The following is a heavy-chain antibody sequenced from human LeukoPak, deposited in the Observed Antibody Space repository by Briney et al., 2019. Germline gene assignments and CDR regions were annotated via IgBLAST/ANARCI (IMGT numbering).Heavy chain of an antibody. J-gene: IGHJ4*02. Sequence: GGSLRLSCAASGFSLSNHYMSWVRQAPGKGLEWVANIGQHGSEYADSVKGRFTVSRDNARNSLYLQMDSLRAEDTAVYYCARGVLPGTIQWSLDYWGQGTLVTVSS. D-gene: IGHD2-2*02. V-gene: IGHV3-7*01. CDR3: ARGVLPGTIQWSLDY. CDR2: IGQHGSE. CDR1: GFSLSNHY.